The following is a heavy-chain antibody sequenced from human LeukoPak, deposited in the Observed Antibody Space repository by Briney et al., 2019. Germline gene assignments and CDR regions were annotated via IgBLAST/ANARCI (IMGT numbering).Heavy chain of an antibody. V-gene: IGHV1-69*06. CDR2: IIPIFGTA. CDR1: GGTFSSYA. Sequence: SVKVSCKASGGTFSSYAISWVRQAPGQGLEWMGGIIPIFGTANYAQKFQGRVTITADKSTSTAYMELSSLRSGDTAVYYCARDYGGNSGRFDYWGQGTLVTVSS. D-gene: IGHD4-23*01. J-gene: IGHJ4*02. CDR3: ARDYGGNSGRFDY.